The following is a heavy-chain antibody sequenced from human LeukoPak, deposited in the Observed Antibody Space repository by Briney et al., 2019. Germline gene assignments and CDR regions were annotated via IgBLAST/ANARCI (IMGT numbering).Heavy chain of an antibody. V-gene: IGHV1-3*01. CDR3: ARDLKQFGGWFDY. Sequence: ASVKVSCKASGYTFSSYAMHWVRQAPGQRLEWMGWINAGNGNTKYSQQFQGRVTITRDTSASTAYMELSSLRFEDTAVYYCARDLKQFGGWFDYWGQGTLVTVSS. CDR1: GYTFSSYA. CDR2: INAGNGNT. D-gene: IGHD6-19*01. J-gene: IGHJ4*02.